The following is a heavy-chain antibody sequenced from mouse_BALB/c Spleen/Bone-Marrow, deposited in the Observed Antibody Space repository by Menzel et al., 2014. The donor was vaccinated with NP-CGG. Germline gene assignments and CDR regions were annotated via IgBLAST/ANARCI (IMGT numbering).Heavy chain of an antibody. J-gene: IGHJ4*01. CDR1: GFSLTSYG. CDR2: IWSGGST. D-gene: IGHD1-2*01. V-gene: IGHV2-4*02. CDR3: ARQPLRRHAMDY. Sequence: VMLVESGPGLVQPSQSLSITCTVSGFSLTSYGVHWVRQPPGKGLEWLGVIWSGGSTDYSAAFISRLSISKDNSKSQVFFKMNSLQADDTAIYYCARQPLRRHAMDYWGQGTSVTVSS.